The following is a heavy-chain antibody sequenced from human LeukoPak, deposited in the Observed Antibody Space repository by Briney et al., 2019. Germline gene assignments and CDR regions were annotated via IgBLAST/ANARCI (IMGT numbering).Heavy chain of an antibody. V-gene: IGHV3-48*03. Sequence: GGSLRLSCAASGFTFSSYDMNWVRQAPGKGLEWVSYISSSGTTIYYADSVKGRFTISRDNAKNSLYLQMNSLRAEDTAVYYCARPDGDYYYGSGSYFHYWGQGTLVTVSS. J-gene: IGHJ4*02. CDR2: ISSSGTTI. D-gene: IGHD3-10*01. CDR1: GFTFSSYD. CDR3: ARPDGDYYYGSGSYFHY.